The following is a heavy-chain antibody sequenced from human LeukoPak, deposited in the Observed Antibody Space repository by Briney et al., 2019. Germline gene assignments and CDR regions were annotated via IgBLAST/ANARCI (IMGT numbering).Heavy chain of an antibody. CDR1: GGSISSYY. Sequence: PSETLSLTCTVSGGSISSYYWSWIRQPAGKGLEWIGEINHSGSTNYNPSLKSRVTISVDTPKNQFSLKLSSVTAADTAVYYCAREYPKGGSYRFDPWGQGTLVTVSS. CDR2: INHSGST. CDR3: AREYPKGGSYRFDP. D-gene: IGHD1-26*01. V-gene: IGHV4-34*01. J-gene: IGHJ5*02.